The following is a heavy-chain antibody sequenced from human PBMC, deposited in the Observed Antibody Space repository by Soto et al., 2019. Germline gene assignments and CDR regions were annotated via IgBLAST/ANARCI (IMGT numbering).Heavy chain of an antibody. D-gene: IGHD6-19*01. J-gene: IGHJ5*02. Sequence: LSLTCTVSGGSISSYYWSWIRQPPGKGLEWIGYIYYSGSTNYNPSLKSRVTISVDTSKNQFSLKLSSVTAADTAVYYCAREQGSPYSSGWRNWFDPWGQGTLVTVSS. CDR1: GGSISSYY. V-gene: IGHV4-59*01. CDR3: AREQGSPYSSGWRNWFDP. CDR2: IYYSGST.